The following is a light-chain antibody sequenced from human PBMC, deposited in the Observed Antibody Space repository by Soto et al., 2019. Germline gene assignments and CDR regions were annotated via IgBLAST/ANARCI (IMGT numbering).Light chain of an antibody. Sequence: ELEMTPSPATPAPAPGERATPSRRASESVSTTLAWYQQKAGQAPRLLIYGASTRATGIPARFSGSGSGTEFTLTISSLQPDDFATYYCQHYNSYSEAFGQGTKVDIK. CDR3: QHYNSYSEA. CDR1: ESVSTT. CDR2: GAS. V-gene: IGKV3-15*01. J-gene: IGKJ1*01.